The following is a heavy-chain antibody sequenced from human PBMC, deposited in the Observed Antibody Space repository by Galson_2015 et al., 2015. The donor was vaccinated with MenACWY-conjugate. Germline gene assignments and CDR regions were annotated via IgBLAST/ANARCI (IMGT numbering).Heavy chain of an antibody. D-gene: IGHD3-22*01. CDR3: AREGSSRYHSDYFCCAS. J-gene: IGHJ6*04. CDR1: GDSVSSNSAA. Sequence: CAISGDSVSSNSAAWNWIRQSPSRGFEWLGRTYYRSQWHYDYAVSVKGRMTINPDTSKNEISLQLHSVTPEDTAVYYCAREGSSRYHSDYFCCASWGKGTTVTVFS. CDR2: TYYRSQWHY. V-gene: IGHV6-1*01.